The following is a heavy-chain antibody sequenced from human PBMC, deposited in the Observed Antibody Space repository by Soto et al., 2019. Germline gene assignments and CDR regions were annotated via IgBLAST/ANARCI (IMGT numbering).Heavy chain of an antibody. CDR3: AKQRWNLPNGMDV. J-gene: IGHJ6*02. CDR2: ISGSGGST. V-gene: IGHV3-23*01. D-gene: IGHD1-1*01. Sequence: PGGSLRLSCAASGFTFSSYAMSWVRQAPGKGLEWVSAISGSGGSTYYADSVKGRFTISRDNSKNTLYLQMNSLRAEGTAVYYCAKQRWNLPNGMDVWGQGTTVTVSS. CDR1: GFTFSSYA.